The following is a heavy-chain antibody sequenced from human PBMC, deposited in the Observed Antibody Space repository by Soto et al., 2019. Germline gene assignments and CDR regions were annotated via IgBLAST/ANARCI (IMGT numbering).Heavy chain of an antibody. Sequence: SETLSLTCTVSGGSVSSSSYYWGWIRQPPGKGLEWIGSIYYSGSTYYNPSLKSRVTISVDTSKNQFSLKLSSVTAADTAVYYWARHNRWLRSPGDYYYGRAVGGQGPTATVPS. V-gene: IGHV4-39*01. CDR2: IYYSGST. D-gene: IGHD5-12*01. J-gene: IGHJ6*02. CDR3: ARHNRWLRSPGDYYYGRAV. CDR1: GGSVSSSSYY.